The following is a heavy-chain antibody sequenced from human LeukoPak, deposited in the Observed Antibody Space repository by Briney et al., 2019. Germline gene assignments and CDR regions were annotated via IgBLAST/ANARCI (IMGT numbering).Heavy chain of an antibody. CDR3: AKDRAESSGWLYYYYYMDV. V-gene: IGHV3-23*01. Sequence: GGSLRLSCAASGFTFSSYGMSWVRQAPGKGLEWVSAISGSGGSTYYADSVKGRFTISRDNSKNTLYLQMNSLRAEDTAVYYCAKDRAESSGWLYYYYYMDVWGKGTTVTISS. D-gene: IGHD6-19*01. CDR2: ISGSGGST. CDR1: GFTFSSYG. J-gene: IGHJ6*03.